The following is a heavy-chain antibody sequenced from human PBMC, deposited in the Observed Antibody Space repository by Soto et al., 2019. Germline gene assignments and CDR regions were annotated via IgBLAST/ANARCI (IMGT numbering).Heavy chain of an antibody. Sequence: PSQTLSLTCAISGDSVSSNSAAWNWIRQSPSRGLEWLGRTYYRSKWYNDYAVSVKSRITINPDTSKNQFSLQLNSVTPEDTAVYYCARDTVYYGGTHPVPAFDIWGQGTMVTV. J-gene: IGHJ3*02. V-gene: IGHV6-1*01. D-gene: IGHD4-17*01. CDR3: ARDTVYYGGTHPVPAFDI. CDR1: GDSVSSNSAA. CDR2: TYYRSKWYN.